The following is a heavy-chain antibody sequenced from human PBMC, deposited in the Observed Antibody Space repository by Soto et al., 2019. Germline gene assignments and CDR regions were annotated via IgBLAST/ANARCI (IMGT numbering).Heavy chain of an antibody. J-gene: IGHJ3*01. CDR2: ITWNSGSV. CDR1: GFTFDDYG. Sequence: EVQLVESGGGLVQPGRSLRLSCVASGFTFDDYGLHWVRQTPEKGLEWVSSITWNSGSVFYADSVKGRFTISRDNAKNSLYLQMNGLRVEDTAIYYCAKDNRGYDNDAFNVWGQGTMVTVSS. V-gene: IGHV3-9*01. CDR3: AKDNRGYDNDAFNV. D-gene: IGHD5-12*01.